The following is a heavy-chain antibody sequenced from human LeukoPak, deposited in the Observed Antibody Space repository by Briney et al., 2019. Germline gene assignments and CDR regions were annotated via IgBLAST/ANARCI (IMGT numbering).Heavy chain of an antibody. V-gene: IGHV4-59*01. Sequence: SETLSLTCTVSGGSIGRYYWSWIRQPPGKGLEWIGYIYYSGSTNYNPSLKSRVTISVDTSKSQFSLELISVTAADTAVYYCARGAYPDAFDIWGQGTMVTVSS. CDR3: ARGAYPDAFDI. CDR2: IYYSGST. D-gene: IGHD2-21*01. J-gene: IGHJ3*02. CDR1: GGSIGRYY.